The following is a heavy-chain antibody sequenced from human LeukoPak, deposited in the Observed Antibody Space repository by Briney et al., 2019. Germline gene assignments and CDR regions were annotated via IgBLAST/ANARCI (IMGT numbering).Heavy chain of an antibody. CDR1: GLSFSNYA. J-gene: IGHJ6*02. Sequence: GGSLRLSCAASGLSFSNYAMSWVRQAPGKGLEWVSGISGSGGSAFYADSVKGRFTISRDNSKNTLYLQMNSLRAEDTAVYHCAKGYYYGSGSYSPLLYYYALDVWGRGTTVTVSS. D-gene: IGHD3-10*01. CDR2: ISGSGGSA. V-gene: IGHV3-23*01. CDR3: AKGYYYGSGSYSPLLYYYALDV.